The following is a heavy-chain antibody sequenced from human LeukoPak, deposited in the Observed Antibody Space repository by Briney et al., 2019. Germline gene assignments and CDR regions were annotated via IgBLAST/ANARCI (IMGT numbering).Heavy chain of an antibody. CDR2: IYHSGST. J-gene: IGHJ4*02. CDR3: ARDLGGSSPTGIDY. V-gene: IGHV4-38-2*02. CDR1: GYSISSGYY. D-gene: IGHD1-26*01. Sequence: PSETLSLTCTVSGYSISSGYYWGWIRQPPGKGLEWIGSIYHSGSTYYNPSLKSRVTISVDTSKNQFSLKLSSVTAADTAVYYCARDLGGSSPTGIDYWGQGTLVTVSS.